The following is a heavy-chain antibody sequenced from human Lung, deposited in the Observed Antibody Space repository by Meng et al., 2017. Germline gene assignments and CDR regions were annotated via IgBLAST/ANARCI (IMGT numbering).Heavy chain of an antibody. V-gene: IGHV4-34*01. D-gene: IGHD3-10*01. J-gene: IGHJ4*02. CDR3: ARERHSTIIRGVIDF. CDR2: INHGGST. Sequence: QVRPKQGGAGLFRAPENLSFTCAVYGGSISGSYWRWIRQSPAKGLEWIGKINHGGSTNYNPSLESRVTISVDTPKNQFSLRLTSMTVAATAVYYCARERHSTIIRGVIDFWGQGALVTVSS. CDR1: GGSISGSY.